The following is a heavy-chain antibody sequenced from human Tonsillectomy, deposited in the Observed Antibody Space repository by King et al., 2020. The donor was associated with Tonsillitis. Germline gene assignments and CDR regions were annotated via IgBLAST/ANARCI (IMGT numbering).Heavy chain of an antibody. CDR3: ARGGTAYFDP. CDR1: GGSINSGGYF. Sequence: MQLQESGPGLVKPSQTLSLTCTVSGGSINSGGYFWSWIRQHPEKGLEWIGYIDYSGSTYYNPSLKSLVTISVDTSKNQFSLKLSSVTAADTAVYFCARGGTAYFDPWGQGTLVTVSS. D-gene: IGHD2-15*01. J-gene: IGHJ5*02. V-gene: IGHV4-31*01. CDR2: IDYSGST.